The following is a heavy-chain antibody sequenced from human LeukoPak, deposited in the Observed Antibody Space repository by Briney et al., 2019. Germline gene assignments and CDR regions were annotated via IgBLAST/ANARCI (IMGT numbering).Heavy chain of an antibody. V-gene: IGHV3-21*01. J-gene: IGHJ4*02. Sequence: GGSLRLSCAASGFTFSSYSMNWVRQAPGKGLEWVSSISSSSSYIYYADSVEGRFTISRDNAKNSLYLQMNSLRAEDTAVYYCAIFLGCSGGSCFDYWGQGTLVTVSS. D-gene: IGHD2-15*01. CDR2: ISSSSSYI. CDR1: GFTFSSYS. CDR3: AIFLGCSGGSCFDY.